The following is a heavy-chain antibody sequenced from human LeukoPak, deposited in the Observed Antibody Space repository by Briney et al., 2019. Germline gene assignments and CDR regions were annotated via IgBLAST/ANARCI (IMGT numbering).Heavy chain of an antibody. CDR1: GCTFTSYY. CDR3: ARDGMVRGVIIPFDY. CDR2: INPSGGST. V-gene: IGHV1-46*01. D-gene: IGHD3-10*01. Sequence: ASVKVSCKASGCTFTSYYMHWVRQAPGQGLEWMGIINPSGGSTSYAQKFQGRVTMTRDMSTSTVYMELSSLRSEDTAVYYCARDGMVRGVIIPFDYWGQGTLVTVSS. J-gene: IGHJ4*02.